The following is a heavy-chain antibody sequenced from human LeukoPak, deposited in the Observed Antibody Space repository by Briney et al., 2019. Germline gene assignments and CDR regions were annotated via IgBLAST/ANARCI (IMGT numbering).Heavy chain of an antibody. D-gene: IGHD4-17*01. Sequence: SVKVSCKASGYTFTSYAISWVRQAPGQGLEWMGGIIPIFGTANYAQKFQGRVTITADKSTSTAYMELSSLRSEDTAVYYCARAPRATVTHFDYWGQGTLVTVSS. V-gene: IGHV1-69*06. CDR2: IIPIFGTA. CDR3: ARAPRATVTHFDY. J-gene: IGHJ4*02. CDR1: GYTFTSYA.